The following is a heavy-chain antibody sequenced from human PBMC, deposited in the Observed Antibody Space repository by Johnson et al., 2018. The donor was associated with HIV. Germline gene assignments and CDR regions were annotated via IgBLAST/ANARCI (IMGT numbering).Heavy chain of an antibody. Sequence: QMLLVESGGGLVKPGGSLRLSCAASGFSFSDYYMSWIRQAPGKGLECISYISSSGSTIYYAYSVKGRFTISRDNAKNSLYLHMNSLRAEDTAVYYCAKSTRGNWGSCFDIWGQGTMVTVSS. V-gene: IGHV3-11*04. J-gene: IGHJ3*02. CDR3: AKSTRGNWGSCFDI. CDR2: ISSSGSTI. CDR1: GFSFSDYY. D-gene: IGHD7-27*01.